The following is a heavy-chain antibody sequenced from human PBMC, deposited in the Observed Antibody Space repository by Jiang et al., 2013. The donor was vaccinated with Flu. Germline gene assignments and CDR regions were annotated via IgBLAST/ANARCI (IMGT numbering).Heavy chain of an antibody. CDR2: IYYSGST. CDR1: GGSISSYY. D-gene: IGHD3-3*01. V-gene: IGHV4-59*08. CDR3: ARLNYDFWSAESYYYYGMDV. Sequence: VSGGSISSYYWSWIQQPPGKGLEWIGYIYYSGSTNXNPPSRVESPYSVDTSKNQFSLKLSSVTAADTAVYYCARLNYDFWSAESYYYYGMDVWGQGTTVTVSS. J-gene: IGHJ6*02.